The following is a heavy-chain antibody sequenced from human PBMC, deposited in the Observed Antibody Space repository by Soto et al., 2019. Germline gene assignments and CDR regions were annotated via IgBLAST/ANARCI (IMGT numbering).Heavy chain of an antibody. V-gene: IGHV1-8*01. Sequence: GASVKVSCKASGYTFTSFDINWVRQATGQGLEWMGWMNPNSGHTGYAQKFQGRVTMTRDTSISTAYMELSSLRYEDTAVYYCTRGRNSGDGYNGGGYWGQGTLAPVSS. CDR1: GYTFTSFD. J-gene: IGHJ4*02. D-gene: IGHD1-1*01. CDR3: TRGRNSGDGYNGGGY. CDR2: MNPNSGHT.